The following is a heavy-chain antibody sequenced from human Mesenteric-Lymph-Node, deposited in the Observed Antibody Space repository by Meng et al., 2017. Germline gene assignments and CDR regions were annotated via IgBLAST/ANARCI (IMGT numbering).Heavy chain of an antibody. CDR1: GYTFTSYA. Sequence: QVQIVHSGAAVNKPRATVKVSCKASGYTFTSYAMHWVRQAPGQRLEWMGWINAGNGNTKYSQKFQGRVTITRDTSASTAYMELSSLRSEDTAVYYCAREYITMAPFDYWGQGTLVTVSS. V-gene: IGHV1-3*01. CDR2: INAGNGNT. CDR3: AREYITMAPFDY. J-gene: IGHJ4*02. D-gene: IGHD3-10*01.